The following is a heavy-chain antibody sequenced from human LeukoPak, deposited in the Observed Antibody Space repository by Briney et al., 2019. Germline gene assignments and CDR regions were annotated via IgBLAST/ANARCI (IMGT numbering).Heavy chain of an antibody. Sequence: SETLSPTCTVSGGSISSSSHYCSWIRQPPGKGLEWIASINYSGSTYYNPSLKSRVTISVDTSKNQFSLKLSSVTAADTAVLYWGRYVVYGSGIYCFVYWGQGTLVTASS. CDR3: GRYVVYGSGIYCFVY. CDR2: INYSGST. J-gene: IGHJ4*02. V-gene: IGHV4-39*01. CDR1: GGSISSSSHY. D-gene: IGHD3-10*01.